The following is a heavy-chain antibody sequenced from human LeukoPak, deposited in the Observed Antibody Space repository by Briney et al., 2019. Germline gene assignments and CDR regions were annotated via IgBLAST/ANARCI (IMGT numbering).Heavy chain of an antibody. CDR2: IYYSGST. V-gene: IGHV4-38-2*02. D-gene: IGHD4-17*01. CDR1: GYSISSGYY. Sequence: SETLSLTCTVSGYSISSGYYWGWIRQPPGKGLEWIGSIYYSGSTYYNPSLKSRVTISLDTSKNQFSLKLSSVTAADTAVYYCASSTVTTYYYSYMDVWGKGTTVTVSS. J-gene: IGHJ6*03. CDR3: ASSTVTTYYYSYMDV.